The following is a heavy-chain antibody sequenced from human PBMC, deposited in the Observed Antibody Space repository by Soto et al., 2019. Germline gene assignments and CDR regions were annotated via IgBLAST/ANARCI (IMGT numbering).Heavy chain of an antibody. CDR1: VGSFVGYY. Sequence: QRGGPGPLRPLGTLPLPGGESVGSFVGYYWPGFPRPPGRGLEWIGEINDRGSINYNPSLKSRVSISVDTSKNHYSLNLRSVTAADTAVYYCARESHDILTGPPWVWYFDLWGRGTLVTVSS. CDR3: ARESHDILTGPPWVWYFDL. V-gene: IGHV4-34*01. D-gene: IGHD3-9*01. J-gene: IGHJ2*01. CDR2: INDRGSI.